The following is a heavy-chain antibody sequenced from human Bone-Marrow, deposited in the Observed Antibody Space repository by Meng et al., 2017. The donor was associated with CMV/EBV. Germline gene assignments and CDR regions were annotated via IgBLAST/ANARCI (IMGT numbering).Heavy chain of an antibody. CDR2: ISAYNGNT. D-gene: IGHD2-2*01. CDR1: GYTFTSYG. Sequence: ASVNVSCKATGYTFTSYGISWVRQAPGQGLEWMGWISAYNGNTNYAQKLQGRVTMTPDPSTSTAYMELRSLRSDDTAVYYCARDSGPIVVVPTSRSHPWFDPLGQGNLVTVSS. J-gene: IGHJ5*02. V-gene: IGHV1-18*01. CDR3: ARDSGPIVVVPTSRSHPWFDP.